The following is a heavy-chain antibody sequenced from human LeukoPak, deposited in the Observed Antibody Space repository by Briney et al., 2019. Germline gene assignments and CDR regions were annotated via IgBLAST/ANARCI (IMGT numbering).Heavy chain of an antibody. J-gene: IGHJ2*01. D-gene: IGHD6-19*01. Sequence: SETLSLTCTVSGGSISSYYWSWIRQPPGKGLEWIGYIYYSGSTNYNPSLKSRVTISVDTSKNQISLKLSSVTAADTAVYYCARDYTSIAVAGTRIWYFDLWGRGTLVTVSS. CDR1: GGSISSYY. CDR2: IYYSGST. V-gene: IGHV4-59*01. CDR3: ARDYTSIAVAGTRIWYFDL.